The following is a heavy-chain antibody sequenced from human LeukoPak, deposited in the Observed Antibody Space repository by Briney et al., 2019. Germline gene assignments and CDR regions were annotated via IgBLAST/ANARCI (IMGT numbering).Heavy chain of an antibody. CDR1: GFTFNNYA. CDR2: ISGSGANT. Sequence: GGSLRLSCAASGFTFNNYAMTWVRQAPGKGLEWVSVISGSGANTYYADSVKGRFTISRDNSKNTLYLQVNSLRAEDTAVYYCAKAKSYYSNYDYWGQGTLVTVSS. D-gene: IGHD4-11*01. V-gene: IGHV3-23*01. CDR3: AKAKSYYSNYDY. J-gene: IGHJ4*02.